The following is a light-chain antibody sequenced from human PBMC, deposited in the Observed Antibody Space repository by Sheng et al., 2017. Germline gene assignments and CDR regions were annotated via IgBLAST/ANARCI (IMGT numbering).Light chain of an antibody. CDR2: GAS. J-gene: IGKJ4*01. V-gene: IGKV3D-15*01. CDR3: QQYNNWPRIT. Sequence: EIVMTQSPVTLSLSPGERATLSCRASQSVSSKLAWYQQKPGQPPRLLIYGASTRATGIPARFSGSGSGTEFILTISSLQSEDFAIYYCQQYNNWPRITFGGGTKVEIK. CDR1: QSVSSK.